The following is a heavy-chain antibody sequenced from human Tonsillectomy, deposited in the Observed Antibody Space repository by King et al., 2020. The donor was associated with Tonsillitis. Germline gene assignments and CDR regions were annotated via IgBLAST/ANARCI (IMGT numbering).Heavy chain of an antibody. Sequence: VQLVESGAEVKKPGASVNVSCKASGYTFTDYYMHWVRQAPGQGLEWMGWINPNTGGTNCAQKFQGRVTMTRDTSISTVYMELSRLRSDDTAVYYCTRETLHTYGYWKNDYWGRGTLVTVSS. CDR3: TRETLHTYGYWKNDY. J-gene: IGHJ4*02. D-gene: IGHD3/OR15-3a*01. V-gene: IGHV1-2*02. CDR2: INPNTGGT. CDR1: GYTFTDYY.